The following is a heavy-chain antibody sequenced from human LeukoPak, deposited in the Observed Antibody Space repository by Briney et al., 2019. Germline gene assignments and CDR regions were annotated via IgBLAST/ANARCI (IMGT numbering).Heavy chain of an antibody. V-gene: IGHV3-21*01. Sequence: GGSLRLSCAASGFTFDDYGMSWVRQAPGKGLEWVSSISSSSSYIYYADSVKGRFTISRDNAKNSLYLQMNSLRAEDTAVYYCAREQWSRLDWGQGTLVTVSS. D-gene: IGHD2-8*01. J-gene: IGHJ4*02. CDR2: ISSSSSYI. CDR3: AREQWSRLD. CDR1: GFTFDDYG.